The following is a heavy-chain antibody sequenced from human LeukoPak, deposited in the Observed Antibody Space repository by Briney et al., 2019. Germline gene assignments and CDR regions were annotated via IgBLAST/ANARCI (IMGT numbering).Heavy chain of an antibody. CDR1: GFTFRSYA. CDR2: ITYNSGTI. J-gene: IGHJ4*02. Sequence: GGSLRLSCAASGFTFRSYAMQWVRQAPGKGLEWVSYITYNSGTILYADSVKGRFTISRDNAKDSLYLQMSSLRDEDTAVYYCARDSGYSYADDYWGQGTLVTVSS. D-gene: IGHD5-18*01. CDR3: ARDSGYSYADDY. V-gene: IGHV3-48*02.